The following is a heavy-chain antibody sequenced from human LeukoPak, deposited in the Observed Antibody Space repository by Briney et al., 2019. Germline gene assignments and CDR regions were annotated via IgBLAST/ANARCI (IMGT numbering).Heavy chain of an antibody. V-gene: IGHV1-2*02. CDR3: ARVLGVNAFDV. CDR1: GYTLTDNH. CDR2: FDPKSGGT. Sequence: ASVRVSCKASGYTLTDNHMYWVRQAPGKGLEWMGWFDPKSGGTNLAQNFQGRLTITRDTSTNTAYMQLSRLTFDDTAVYYCARVLGVNAFDVWGQGTMVTVSS. J-gene: IGHJ3*01. D-gene: IGHD2-8*02.